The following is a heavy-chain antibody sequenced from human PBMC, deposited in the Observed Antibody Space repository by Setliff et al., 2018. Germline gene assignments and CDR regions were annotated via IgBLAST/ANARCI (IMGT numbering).Heavy chain of an antibody. J-gene: IGHJ4*02. D-gene: IGHD3-22*01. CDR1: GGSISSSGYY. V-gene: IGHV4-39*07. Sequence: SETLSLTCTVSGGSISSSGYYWGWIRQPPGKGLEWIGSIYYRGSTYYNPSLKSRVTMSVDASKNQFYLKLSSVTAADTAAYYCARGDSSGYYYILFDFWGQGTLVTVSS. CDR3: ARGDSSGYYYILFDF. CDR2: IYYRGST.